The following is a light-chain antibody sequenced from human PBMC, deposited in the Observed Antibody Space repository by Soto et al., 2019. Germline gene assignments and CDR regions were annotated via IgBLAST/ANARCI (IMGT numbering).Light chain of an antibody. CDR3: QSYDSSRSIWV. Sequence: QSVLTQPPSVSGAPGQRVTISCTRSSSYIGAGFDVHWYQHLPGTAPKLLIYGNSNRPSGVPDRFSGSKSGTSASLAITGLQAEDEADYYCQSYDSSRSIWVFGGGTQLT. J-gene: IGLJ3*02. CDR1: SSYIGAGFD. CDR2: GNS. V-gene: IGLV1-40*01.